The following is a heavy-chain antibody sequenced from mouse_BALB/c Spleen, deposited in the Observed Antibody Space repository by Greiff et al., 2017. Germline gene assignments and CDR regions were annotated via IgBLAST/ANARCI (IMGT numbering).Heavy chain of an antibody. Sequence: EVQGVESGGGLVKPGGSLKLSCAASGFAFSSYDMSWVRQTPEKRLEWVAYISSGGGSTYYPDTVKGRFTISRDNAKNTLYLQMSSLKSEDTAMYYCARPHDYWGQGTTLTVSS. V-gene: IGHV5-12-1*01. CDR2: ISSGGGST. CDR1: GFAFSSYD. CDR3: ARPHDY. J-gene: IGHJ2*01.